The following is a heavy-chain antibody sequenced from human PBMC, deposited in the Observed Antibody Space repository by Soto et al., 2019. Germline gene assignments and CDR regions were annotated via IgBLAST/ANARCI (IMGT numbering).Heavy chain of an antibody. V-gene: IGHV4-34*01. Sequence: QVQLQQWGAGLLKPSETLSLTCAVYGGSFSGYYWSWIRQPPGKGLEWIGEINHSGSTNYNPSLKSRVTISVDTSKNQFSLKLNSVTAADTAVYYCARGWYGDYWGQGTLVTVSS. J-gene: IGHJ4*02. D-gene: IGHD6-13*01. CDR1: GGSFSGYY. CDR3: ARGWYGDY. CDR2: INHSGST.